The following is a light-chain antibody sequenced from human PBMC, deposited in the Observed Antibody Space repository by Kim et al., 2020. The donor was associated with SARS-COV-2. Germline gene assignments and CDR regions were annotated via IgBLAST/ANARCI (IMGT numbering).Light chain of an antibody. CDR3: QQYDNLPPALT. CDR2: AAS. J-gene: IGKJ4*01. CDR1: QSISTY. V-gene: IGKV1-33*01. Sequence: DIQMTQSPSSLSASVGDRVTITCRASQSISTYLNWYQQKPGKAPKLLIYAASSLPSGVPSRFSGSGSGTDFTFTISSLQPEDIATYYCQQYDNLPPALTFGGGTKLEI.